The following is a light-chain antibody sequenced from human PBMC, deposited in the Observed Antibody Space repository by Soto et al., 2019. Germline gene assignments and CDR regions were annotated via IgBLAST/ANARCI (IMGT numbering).Light chain of an antibody. Sequence: QSVLTQPPSMSAAPGQMVTISCSGSSSNIGNNRVSWYQQLPGAAPKLLIYDDYARPSGISDRFSGSKSGTSATLGITGLQTGDEADYYCGTWDSSLSAVLFGGGTKLTVL. V-gene: IGLV1-51*01. J-gene: IGLJ2*01. CDR2: DDY. CDR3: GTWDSSLSAVL. CDR1: SSNIGNNR.